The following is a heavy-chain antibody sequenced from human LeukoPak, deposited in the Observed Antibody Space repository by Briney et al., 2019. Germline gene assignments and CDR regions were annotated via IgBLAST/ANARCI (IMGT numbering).Heavy chain of an antibody. V-gene: IGHV3-23*01. CDR1: GFTFSSYA. D-gene: IGHD2-15*01. CDR3: AKDPIVVVVAATLYFDY. CDR2: ISGSGGST. Sequence: GGSLRLSCAASGFTFSSYAMSWVRQAPGKGLGWVSAISGSGGSTYYADSVKGRFTISRDNSKNTLYLQMNSLRAEDTAVYYCAKDPIVVVVAATLYFDYWGQGTLVTVSS. J-gene: IGHJ4*02.